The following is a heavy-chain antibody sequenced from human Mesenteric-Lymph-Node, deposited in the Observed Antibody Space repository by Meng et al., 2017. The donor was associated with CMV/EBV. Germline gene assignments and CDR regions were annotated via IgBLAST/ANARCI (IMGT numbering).Heavy chain of an antibody. Sequence: SVKVSCKASGGTFSSYAISWVRQAPGQGLEWMGGIIPILGIANYAQKFQGRVIMATDTSTSTAYMELRSLRADDTAVYYCARDVTVGGSYYGMDVWGQGTTVTVSS. CDR2: IIPILGIA. CDR1: GGTFSSYA. J-gene: IGHJ6*02. V-gene: IGHV1-69*10. D-gene: IGHD1-26*01. CDR3: ARDVTVGGSYYGMDV.